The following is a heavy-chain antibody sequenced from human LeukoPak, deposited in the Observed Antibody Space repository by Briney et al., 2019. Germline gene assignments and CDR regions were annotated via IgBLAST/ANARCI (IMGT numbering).Heavy chain of an antibody. CDR3: ARDPTTVVTVPYYFDF. CDR2: INHRGHP. J-gene: IGHJ4*02. CDR1: GGSFTGYH. Sequence: SETLSLTCAVYGGSFTGYHWNWICQSPQRGLEWIGEINHRGHPHYNPSLESRLTISVDTSKNQFSLTLKSVTAADTAVYYCARDPTTVVTVPYYFDFWGQGTPVTVSS. V-gene: IGHV4-34*01. D-gene: IGHD4-23*01.